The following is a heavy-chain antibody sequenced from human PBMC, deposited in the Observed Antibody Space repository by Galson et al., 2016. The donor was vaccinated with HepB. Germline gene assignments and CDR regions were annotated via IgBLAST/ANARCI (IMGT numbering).Heavy chain of an antibody. CDR3: TRAVDSSSWLRYYGMDV. V-gene: IGHV3-74*01. CDR2: ISGDGNST. J-gene: IGHJ6*02. D-gene: IGHD6-13*01. CDR1: GFTFSSYW. Sequence: SLRLSCAASGFTFSSYWMHWVRQAPGKGLMWVSRISGDGNSTSCADSVKGRFTISRDNAKNTLYLQLNSLRGEDMAVYYCTRAVDSSSWLRYYGMDVWGQGTTVTVSS.